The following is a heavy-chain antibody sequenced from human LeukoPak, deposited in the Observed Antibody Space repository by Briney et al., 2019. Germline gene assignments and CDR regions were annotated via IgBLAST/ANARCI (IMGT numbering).Heavy chain of an antibody. V-gene: IGHV1-18*01. D-gene: IGHD5-12*01. CDR2: ISAYNGNT. Sequence: GASVKVSCKASGYTFTSYGISWVRQAPGQGLEWMGWISAYNGNTNYAQKLQGRVTMTTDTSTSTAYMELRSLRSDDTAVYYCARGDSGYDYSLWLLYGSSGYDYWGQGTLVTVSS. J-gene: IGHJ4*02. CDR1: GYTFTSYG. CDR3: ARGDSGYDYSLWLLYGSSGYDY.